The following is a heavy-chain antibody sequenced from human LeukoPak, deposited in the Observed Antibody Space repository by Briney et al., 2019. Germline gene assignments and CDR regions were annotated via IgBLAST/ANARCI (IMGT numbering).Heavy chain of an antibody. Sequence: SETLSLTCAVYGGSFSGYYWSWIRQPPGKGLEWIGEINHSGSTNYNPSLKSRVTISVDTSKNQFSLKLSSVTAADTAVYYCARLYYYGSGSIDYWGQGTLVTVSS. CDR1: GGSFSGYY. D-gene: IGHD3-10*01. V-gene: IGHV4-34*01. CDR2: INHSGST. J-gene: IGHJ4*02. CDR3: ARLYYYGSGSIDY.